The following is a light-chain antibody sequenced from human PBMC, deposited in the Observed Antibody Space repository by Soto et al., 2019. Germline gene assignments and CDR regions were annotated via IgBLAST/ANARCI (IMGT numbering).Light chain of an antibody. CDR1: QDIRKY. CDR2: DAS. J-gene: IGKJ5*01. CDR3: QQYDNLPLI. V-gene: IGKV1-33*01. Sequence: IQMTQSQSSLSASVGDRVTITCQATQDIRKYLNWYQQKPGKAPKLLIYDASSLETGVPSRFSGSGSGTDFTFTISSLQPEDFATYYCQQYDNLPLIFGQGTRLEI.